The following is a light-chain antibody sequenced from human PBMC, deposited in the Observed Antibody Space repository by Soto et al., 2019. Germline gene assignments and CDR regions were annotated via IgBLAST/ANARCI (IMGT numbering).Light chain of an antibody. CDR3: QQTFSATWT. V-gene: IGKV1-39*01. J-gene: IGKJ1*01. Sequence: DIQMTQSPTSLSASVGDRVTITCRASQSITTFLNWYQQKPGKAPELLIFGASRLQSGVPSRFSGGGSGTDFTLTISSLQPEDFASYHCQQTFSATWTFGHGTKLDIK. CDR1: QSITTF. CDR2: GAS.